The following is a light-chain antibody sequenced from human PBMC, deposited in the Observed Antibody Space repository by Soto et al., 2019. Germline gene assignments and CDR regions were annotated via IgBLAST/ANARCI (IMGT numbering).Light chain of an antibody. CDR3: QQYNNWPPTWT. Sequence: EIVLTQSPGTLSLSPGDTVTLSCRASQSVSSSYLAWYQQKPGQAPRLLIYGASTRATGIPARFSGSGSGTEFTLTISSLQSEDFAVYYCQQYNNWPPTWTFGQGTKVDIK. V-gene: IGKV3-15*01. CDR1: QSVSSSY. CDR2: GAS. J-gene: IGKJ1*01.